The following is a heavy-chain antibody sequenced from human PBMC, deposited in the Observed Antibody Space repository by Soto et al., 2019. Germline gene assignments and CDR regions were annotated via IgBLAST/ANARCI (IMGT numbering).Heavy chain of an antibody. V-gene: IGHV3-21*01. CDR1: GFTFSSYI. D-gene: IGHD4-17*01. Sequence: EVQLVESGGGLVKPGGSLRLSCAASGFTFSSYIMTWVRQAPGKGLEWVSTMSSGGSYIFYADSVKSRFTVSADDGNNSFYLQTNSLRADDTAGYYSARGSTMTTFWGQGTLVTVSS. J-gene: IGHJ4*02. CDR3: ARGSTMTTF. CDR2: MSSGGSYI.